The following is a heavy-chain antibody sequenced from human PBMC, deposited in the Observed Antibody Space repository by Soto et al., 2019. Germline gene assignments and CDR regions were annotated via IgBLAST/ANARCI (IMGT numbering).Heavy chain of an antibody. V-gene: IGHV4-34*01. CDR2: INHSGST. CDR1: GGSFSGYY. J-gene: IGHJ5*02. Sequence: SETLSLTCAVYGGSFSGYYWSWIRQPPGKGLEWIGEINHSGSTNYNPSLKSRVTISVDTSKNQFSLKLSSVTAADTAVYYCARGYSSSSPKRGSPWFDPWGQGTLVTVSS. D-gene: IGHD6-6*01. CDR3: ARGYSSSSPKRGSPWFDP.